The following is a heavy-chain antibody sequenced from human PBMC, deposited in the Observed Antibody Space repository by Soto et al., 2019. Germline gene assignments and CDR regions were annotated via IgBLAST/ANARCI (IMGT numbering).Heavy chain of an antibody. D-gene: IGHD2-15*01. Sequence: QVQLVQSGAEVKKPGASVKVSCKPSGYTFSSYAISWVRQAPGQGLEWMGWISAYNDNTNYVQKLQGRVTMTTDTXTSTAYMKLRSLRSDDTAVYYCARGTGGNWAACDIWGQGTMVTVSS. CDR1: GYTFSSYA. V-gene: IGHV1-18*01. CDR3: ARGTGGNWAACDI. J-gene: IGHJ3*02. CDR2: ISAYNDNT.